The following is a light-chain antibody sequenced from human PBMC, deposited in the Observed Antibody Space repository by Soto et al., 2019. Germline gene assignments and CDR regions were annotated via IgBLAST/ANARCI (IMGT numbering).Light chain of an antibody. CDR2: DVT. CDR3: ASLTSRTTSL. V-gene: IGLV2-14*01. J-gene: IGLJ1*01. CDR1: RSDVGGSNP. Sequence: SVVARPGSGTETPGQTSTVSWTGTRSDVGGSNPVSWYQQHPGKAPKLMIYDVTNRRSGVCNRFSGSKSGSTASLILSGLPAEDEAAYYCASLTSRTTSLSGTGSKVTVL.